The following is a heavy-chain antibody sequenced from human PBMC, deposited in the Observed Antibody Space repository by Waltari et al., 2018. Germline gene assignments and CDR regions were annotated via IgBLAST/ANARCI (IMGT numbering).Heavy chain of an antibody. J-gene: IGHJ4*02. CDR3: AKASPPRRVGATTIDY. Sequence: QVQLVESGGGVVQPGRSLRLSCAASGFTFSSYGMHWVRQAPGKGLEWVAVISYDGSNKYYADSVKGRFTISRDNSKNTLYLQMNSLRAEDTAVYYCAKASPPRRVGATTIDYWGQGTLVTVSS. D-gene: IGHD1-26*01. V-gene: IGHV3-30*18. CDR1: GFTFSSYG. CDR2: ISYDGSNK.